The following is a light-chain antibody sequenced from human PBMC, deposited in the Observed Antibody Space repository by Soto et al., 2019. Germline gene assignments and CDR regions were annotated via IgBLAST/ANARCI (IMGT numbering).Light chain of an antibody. CDR1: QSVSSN. CDR2: GAS. CDR3: QQYNNWTPYT. V-gene: IGKV3-15*01. Sequence: EIVMTQSPATLSVSPGERATLSCRASQSVSSNLAWYQQKPGQAPRLLIYGASTRATGTPARFSGSGSATEFTLTISSLQYEDFAVYYCQQYNNWTPYTFGGGTKVEIK. J-gene: IGKJ4*01.